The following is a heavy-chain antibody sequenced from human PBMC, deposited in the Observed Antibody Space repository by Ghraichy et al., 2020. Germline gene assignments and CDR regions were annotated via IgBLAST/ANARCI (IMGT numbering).Heavy chain of an antibody. D-gene: IGHD6-19*01. Sequence: SETLSLTCTVSGGSISSYYWSWIRQPPGKGLEWIGYIYYSGSTNYNPSLKSRVTISVDTSKNQFSLKLSSVTAADTAVYYCARGGRSSGWSISYWGQGTLVTVSS. V-gene: IGHV4-59*01. J-gene: IGHJ4*02. CDR3: ARGGRSSGWSISY. CDR2: IYYSGST. CDR1: GGSISSYY.